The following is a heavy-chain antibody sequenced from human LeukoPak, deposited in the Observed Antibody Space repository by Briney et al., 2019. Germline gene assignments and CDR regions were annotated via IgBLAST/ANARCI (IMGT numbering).Heavy chain of an antibody. J-gene: IGHJ2*01. Sequence: SETLSLTCTVSGDSISNYYWTWIRQPAGKGLEWIGRIYTSGSTNYNPSLKSRVTMSVDTSKSQFSLKLTSVTAADTAVYYCASCPRQAVAGTVSYWYFDLWGRGTLVTVSS. D-gene: IGHD6-19*01. CDR1: GDSISNYY. CDR2: IYTSGST. CDR3: ASCPRQAVAGTVSYWYFDL. V-gene: IGHV4-4*07.